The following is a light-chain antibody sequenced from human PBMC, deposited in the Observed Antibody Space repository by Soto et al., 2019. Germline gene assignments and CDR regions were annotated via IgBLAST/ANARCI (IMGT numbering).Light chain of an antibody. CDR1: SSDVGAYNY. V-gene: IGLV2-14*01. Sequence: QSALTQPASVSGSPGQSITISCTGTSSDVGAYNYVSWYQQHPGKAPKLMIYEVSNRPSGVSNRFSGSKSGNTASLTISGLQAEDEADYYCSSYTSSSTLYVFATGTKLTVL. J-gene: IGLJ1*01. CDR2: EVS. CDR3: SSYTSSSTLYV.